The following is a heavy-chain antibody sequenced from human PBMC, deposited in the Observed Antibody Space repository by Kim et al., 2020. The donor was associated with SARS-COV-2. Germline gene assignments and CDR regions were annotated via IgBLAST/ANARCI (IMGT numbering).Heavy chain of an antibody. D-gene: IGHD3-22*01. CDR3: ARDGDYYDSSGYYYALLGDY. CDR2: ISYDGSNK. Sequence: GGSLRLSCAASGFTFSSYAMNWVRQAPGKGLEWVAVISYDGSNKYYADSVKGRFTISRDNSKNTLYLQMNSLRAEDTAVYYCARDGDYYDSSGYYYALLGDYWGQGTLVTVSS. V-gene: IGHV3-30-3*01. CDR1: GFTFSSYA. J-gene: IGHJ4*02.